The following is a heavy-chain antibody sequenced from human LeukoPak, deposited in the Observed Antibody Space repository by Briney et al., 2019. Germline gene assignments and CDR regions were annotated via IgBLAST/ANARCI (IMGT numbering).Heavy chain of an antibody. CDR2: ISGDGSVT. Sequence: PGGSLRLSCAASGFTFRDFSMHWVRQAPGKGLEWVSLISGDGSVTHYADSVKGRFTISRDSAKNSLNLQMNSLRVEDTAVYYCARGGVPYGLDVWGQGTTVTVSS. D-gene: IGHD2-8*01. CDR1: GFTFRDFS. J-gene: IGHJ6*02. CDR3: ARGGVPYGLDV. V-gene: IGHV3-43*02.